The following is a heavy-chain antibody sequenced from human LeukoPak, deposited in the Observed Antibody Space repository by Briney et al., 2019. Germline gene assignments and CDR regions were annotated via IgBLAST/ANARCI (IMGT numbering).Heavy chain of an antibody. CDR1: GGSFSGYY. Sequence: SETLSLTCAVYGGSFSGYYWSWIRQPPGKGLEWIGYIYYSGSTSYNPSLKSRVTISVDTSKNQISLKLTSVTAADTAIYYCVRLYDFWSGYPGWFDSWGQGTLLTVSS. J-gene: IGHJ5*01. CDR2: IYYSGST. CDR3: VRLYDFWSGYPGWFDS. D-gene: IGHD3-3*01. V-gene: IGHV4-59*08.